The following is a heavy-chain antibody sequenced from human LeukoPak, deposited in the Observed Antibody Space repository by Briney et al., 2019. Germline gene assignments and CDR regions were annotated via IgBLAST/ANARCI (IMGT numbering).Heavy chain of an antibody. V-gene: IGHV4-59*12. J-gene: IGHJ4*02. Sequence: SETLSLTCTVSGGSISSYYWSWIRQPPGKGLEWIGYIYYSGSTYYNPSLKSRVTISVDTSKNQFSLKLSSVTAADTAVYYCARVSYYYDSSGYLYTPTFDYWGQGTLVTVSS. D-gene: IGHD3-22*01. CDR2: IYYSGST. CDR1: GGSISSYY. CDR3: ARVSYYYDSSGYLYTPTFDY.